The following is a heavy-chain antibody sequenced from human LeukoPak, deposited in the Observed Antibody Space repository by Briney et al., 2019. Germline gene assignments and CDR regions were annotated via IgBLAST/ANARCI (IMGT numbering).Heavy chain of an antibody. V-gene: IGHV3-33*01. CDR1: GFTFSTYG. J-gene: IGHJ4*02. Sequence: PGGSLRLSCAASGFTFSTYGMHWVRQAPGKGLEWVAVIWYDGSKTEYGDSVKGRFTISRDDSRNTLSLQMSRLRAEDTAVYYCAREASGYYSDIWGQGTLVTVSS. CDR2: IWYDGSKT. CDR3: AREASGYYSDI. D-gene: IGHD3-22*01.